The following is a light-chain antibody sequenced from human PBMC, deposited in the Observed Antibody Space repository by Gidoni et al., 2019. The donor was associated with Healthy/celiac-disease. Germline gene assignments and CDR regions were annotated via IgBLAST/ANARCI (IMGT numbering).Light chain of an antibody. CDR3: QSYDSSLSGFYV. J-gene: IGLJ1*01. CDR2: GNS. CDR1: SSNIGAGYD. V-gene: IGLV1-40*01. Sequence: QSVLTQPPSVSGAPGQRVTISCTGSSSNIGAGYDVHWYQQHPGTAPKLLIYGNSNRPSGVPDRFSGSKSGTSASLAITGLQAEDEADYYCQSYDSSLSGFYVFGTGTKDTVL.